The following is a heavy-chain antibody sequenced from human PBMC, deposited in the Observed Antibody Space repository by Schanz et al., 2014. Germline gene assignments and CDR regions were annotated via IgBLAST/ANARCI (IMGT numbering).Heavy chain of an antibody. CDR2: ISGSGGST. D-gene: IGHD6-13*01. Sequence: EVQLVESGGGLVQPGGSLRLSCAASGFTFSAYYMDWVRQAPGKGLEWVSAISGSGGSTYYADSVKGRFTISRDNSKNTVYLQMNSLRVEDTAVYYCATASSPVREAGAGSSFHLWGQGTLVTGSP. CDR3: ATASSPVREAGAGSSFHL. CDR1: GFTFSAYY. V-gene: IGHV3-23*04. J-gene: IGHJ5*02.